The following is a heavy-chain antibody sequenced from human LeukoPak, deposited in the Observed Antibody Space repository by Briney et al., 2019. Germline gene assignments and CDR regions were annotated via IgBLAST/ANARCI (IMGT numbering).Heavy chain of an antibody. CDR1: GFTFTTCA. CDR2: ISDSGGST. D-gene: IGHD3/OR15-3a*01. CDR3: AKDVPPVAGTGLLFVY. Sequence: GGSLRPSCAASGFTFTTCAMSWVRQAPGKGLEWVATISDSGGSTHYADSVKGRFTISRDNSKNTLFLQMNSLRAEDRAVYYCAKDVPPVAGTGLLFVYWGQGTLVTVSS. J-gene: IGHJ4*02. V-gene: IGHV3-23*01.